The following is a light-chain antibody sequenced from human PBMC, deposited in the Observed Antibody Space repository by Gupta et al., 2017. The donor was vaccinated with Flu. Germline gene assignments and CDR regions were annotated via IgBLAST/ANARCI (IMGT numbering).Light chain of an antibody. CDR3: MQALQTPRT. CDR2: LGS. V-gene: IGKV2-28*01. CDR1: QSLLHSNGYNY. J-gene: IGKJ1*01. Sequence: MMTQSPLSLPVTPVEPASISCRSSQSLLHSNGYNYLDWYLQKPGQSPQLLIYLGSNRASGVPDRFSGRGSGTDFTLKISRVEAEDVGVYYCMQALQTPRTFGQGTKVEIK.